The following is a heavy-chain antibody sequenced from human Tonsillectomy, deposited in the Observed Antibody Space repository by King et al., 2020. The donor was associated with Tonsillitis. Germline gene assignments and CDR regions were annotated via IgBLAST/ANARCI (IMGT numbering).Heavy chain of an antibody. J-gene: IGHJ4*02. CDR3: VRGNWGDY. V-gene: IGHV3-7*04. D-gene: IGHD7-27*01. CDR2: IKPDGSDK. Sequence: GQLVQSGGGLVQPGGSLRVSCAASGFTFSTYWMIWVRQVPGKGLEWVANIKPDGSDKYYVDSVKGRFTISRDNTKNSLYLEMNRLRAEDTAVYYCVRGNWGDYWGQGALVTVSS. CDR1: GFTFSTYW.